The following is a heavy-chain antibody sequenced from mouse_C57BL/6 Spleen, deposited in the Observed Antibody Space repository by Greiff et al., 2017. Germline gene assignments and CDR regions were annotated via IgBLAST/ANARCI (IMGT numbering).Heavy chain of an antibody. J-gene: IGHJ3*01. V-gene: IGHV1-53*01. D-gene: IGHD5-1*01. CDR2: INPSNGGT. CDR1: GYTFTSYW. CDR3: ARSREYHGGFAY. Sequence: QVQLQQPGTELVKPGASVKLSCKASGYTFTSYWMHWVKQRPGQGLEWIGNINPSNGGTNYNEKFKSKATLTVDKSSSTAYMQLSSLTSEGSAGYYCARSREYHGGFAYWGQGTLVTVSA.